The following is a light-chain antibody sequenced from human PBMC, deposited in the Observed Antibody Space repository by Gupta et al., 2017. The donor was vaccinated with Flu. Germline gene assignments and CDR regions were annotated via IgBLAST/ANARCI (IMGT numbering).Light chain of an antibody. CDR1: QSVSNSY. Sequence: EIVLSQSPGTLSSSPGERASLSYRASQSVSNSYFAWYQQKPGQAPRLLIYDASKRAAGVPDRFSASGSGTDFTLTIGRLEPEDFAVYYCQQYGNSPWTFGQGTKVENK. CDR3: QQYGNSPWT. V-gene: IGKV3-20*01. CDR2: DAS. J-gene: IGKJ1*01.